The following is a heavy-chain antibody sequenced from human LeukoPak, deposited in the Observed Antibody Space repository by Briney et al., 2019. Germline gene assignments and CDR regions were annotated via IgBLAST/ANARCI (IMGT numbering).Heavy chain of an antibody. CDR1: GFTFSNYG. D-gene: IGHD5-12*01. Sequence: GGSLRLSCAASGFTFSNYGMSWVRQAPGKGLEWVSTISGSGNHTYYAHSVKGRFTISRDNSKNTLFLQMNSLRADDTAIYYCAKGRYGGYDYQYWGQGTLVTVSS. CDR2: ISGSGNHT. J-gene: IGHJ4*02. CDR3: AKGRYGGYDYQY. V-gene: IGHV3-23*01.